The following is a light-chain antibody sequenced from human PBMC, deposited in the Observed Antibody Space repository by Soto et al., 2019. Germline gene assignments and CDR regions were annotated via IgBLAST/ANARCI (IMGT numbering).Light chain of an antibody. V-gene: IGLV2-14*01. CDR3: SSYTSDSTYV. J-gene: IGLJ1*01. CDR2: EVS. CDR1: SSDVGGYTS. Sequence: QSVLTQPPSLSGSPGQSITISCTGTSSDVGGYTSVSWYQQHPGKAPKLVIYEVSDRPSGVSSRFSGSKSGNTASLTISGLRAEDEADYYCSSYTSDSTYVFGTGTKLTVL.